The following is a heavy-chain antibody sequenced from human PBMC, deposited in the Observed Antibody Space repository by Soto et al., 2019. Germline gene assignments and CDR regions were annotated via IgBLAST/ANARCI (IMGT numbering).Heavy chain of an antibody. J-gene: IGHJ5*02. CDR1: GYIFTSYD. V-gene: IGHV1-18*01. CDR2: ISAYNDNT. D-gene: IGHD3-22*01. Sequence: GASVKVSCKASGYIFTSYDINWVRQAPGQGLEWMGWISAYNDNTNYAQKLQGRVTMTTDTSTSTAYMELRNLRSDDTAVYYCARAIFGTMIVDWFDPWGQGTLVTVSS. CDR3: ARAIFGTMIVDWFDP.